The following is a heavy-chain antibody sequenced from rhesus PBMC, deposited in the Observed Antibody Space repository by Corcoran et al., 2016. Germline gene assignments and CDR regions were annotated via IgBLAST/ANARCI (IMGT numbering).Heavy chain of an antibody. J-gene: IGHJ4*01. Sequence: QLVESGGALATPGWSLSLCCAASGFTFSSYWMPWVRQAPGKGLAWISAINSGGSITSDVDSVKGRFTISRENAKNTLYLQMNSLTTEYTAVYKCGKDSGSWTFDYWGQGVLVTVSS. CDR2: INSGGSIT. CDR1: GFTFSSYW. D-gene: IGHD6-25*01. V-gene: IGHV3-14*01. CDR3: GKDSGSWTFDY.